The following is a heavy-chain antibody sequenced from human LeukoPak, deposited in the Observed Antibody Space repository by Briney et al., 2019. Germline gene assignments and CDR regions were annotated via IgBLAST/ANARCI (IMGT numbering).Heavy chain of an antibody. CDR1: GASIIPYY. V-gene: IGHV4-59*01. CDR2: IHSNGNT. J-gene: IGHJ4*02. Sequence: AETLSLTCTVSGASIIPYYWSWIRQPPGKGLDCIAYIHSNGNTGYNPSLKSRLTISVDTSKNHFSLKVTSMTTADTGVYYCARSLPGAIGAADFWGQGTLVTVSS. D-gene: IGHD6-13*01. CDR3: ARSLPGAIGAADF.